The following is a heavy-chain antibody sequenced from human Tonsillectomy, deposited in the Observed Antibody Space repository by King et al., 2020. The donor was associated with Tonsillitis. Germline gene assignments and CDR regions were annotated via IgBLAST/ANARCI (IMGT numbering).Heavy chain of an antibody. J-gene: IGHJ4*02. V-gene: IGHV4-31*03. CDR1: GGSISSGGYY. CDR3: ARELGYCFGGNCYSNFLDY. Sequence: PLQESGPGLVKPSQTLSLTCTVSGGSISSGGYYWRWIRQHPGKGLEWIGYIYYSGSTYYNPSLKSRVTISIDTSKNQFSLKLSSVTAADTAVYYCARELGYCFGGNCYSNFLDYWGQGTLVTVSS. CDR2: IYYSGST. D-gene: IGHD2-15*01.